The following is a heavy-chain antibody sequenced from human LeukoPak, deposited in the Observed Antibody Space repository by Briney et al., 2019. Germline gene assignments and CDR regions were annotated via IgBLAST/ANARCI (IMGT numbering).Heavy chain of an antibody. CDR3: ARVEVVMAAYFDY. CDR1: GFTLSSYW. D-gene: IGHD2-21*01. CDR2: IKKDGSEK. Sequence: PGGSLRLSCAAAGFTLSSYWMSWVRQAAGKGLEWVANIKKDGSEKYYVDSVKGRFTISRDNAKNSLYLQMNSLRAEDTAVYYCARVEVVMAAYFDYWGQGTLVTVSS. V-gene: IGHV3-7*01. J-gene: IGHJ4*02.